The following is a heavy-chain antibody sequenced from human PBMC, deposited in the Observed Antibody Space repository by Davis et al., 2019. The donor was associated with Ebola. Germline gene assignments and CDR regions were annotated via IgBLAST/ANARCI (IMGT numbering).Heavy chain of an antibody. D-gene: IGHD3-9*01. J-gene: IGHJ5*02. Sequence: PGGSLRLSCAASGFTFSSYAMNWVRQAPGKGLEWVAVISYDGSNKYYADSVKGRFTISRDNSKNTLYLQMNSLRAEDTALYHCARVNAVTGYSRFDPWGQGTLVTVSS. CDR2: ISYDGSNK. CDR1: GFTFSSYA. V-gene: IGHV3-30*04. CDR3: ARVNAVTGYSRFDP.